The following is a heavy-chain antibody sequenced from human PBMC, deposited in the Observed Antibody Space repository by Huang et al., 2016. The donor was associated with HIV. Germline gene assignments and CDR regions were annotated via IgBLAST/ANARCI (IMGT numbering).Heavy chain of an antibody. V-gene: IGHV1-69*13. J-gene: IGHJ4*02. CDR2: IVPVFGTP. D-gene: IGHD1-26*01. Sequence: QVQLVQSGAEVKKPGSSVKVSCKASGDTFNNYGISWVRQAPGQGLEWMGGIVPVFGTPDYEQSLQGRVTITADESTTTVYMELSSLRSEDMAIYYCARDGGANVEGAMSHFDFWGQGTQVTVSS. CDR3: ARDGGANVEGAMSHFDF. CDR1: GDTFNNYG.